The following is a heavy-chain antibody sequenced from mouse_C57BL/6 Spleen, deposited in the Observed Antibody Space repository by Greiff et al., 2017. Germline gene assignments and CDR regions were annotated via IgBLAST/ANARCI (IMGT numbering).Heavy chain of an antibody. CDR2: IHPNSGST. Sequence: QLQLKESGAELVKPGASVKLSCKASGYTFTSYWLHWVKQRPGQGLEWIGMIHPNSGSTNYNEKFKSKATLTVDKSSSTAYMQLSSLTSEDSAVYYCAREDGYYDAMDYWGQGTSVTVSS. J-gene: IGHJ4*01. CDR1: GYTFTSYW. D-gene: IGHD2-3*01. V-gene: IGHV1-64*01. CDR3: AREDGYYDAMDY.